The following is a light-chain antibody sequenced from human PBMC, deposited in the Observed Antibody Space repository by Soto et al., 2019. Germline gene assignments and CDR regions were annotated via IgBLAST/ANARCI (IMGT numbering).Light chain of an antibody. J-gene: IGKJ3*01. CDR3: QQRSNWPT. CDR2: GAS. CDR1: QSVSSY. V-gene: IGKV3-11*01. Sequence: EIVLTQSPATLSLSPGERATLSRRASQSVSSYLAWYQQKPGQAPRLLIYGASNRATGIPARFSGSGSGTDFTLTISSLEPEDFAVYYCQQRSNWPTFGPGTKVDIK.